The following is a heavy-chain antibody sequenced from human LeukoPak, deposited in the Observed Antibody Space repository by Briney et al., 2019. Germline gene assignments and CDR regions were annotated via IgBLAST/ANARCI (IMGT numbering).Heavy chain of an antibody. CDR2: ISWNSGSI. D-gene: IGHD6-6*01. V-gene: IGHV3-9*01. CDR1: GFTFDDYA. J-gene: IGHJ4*02. CDR3: ARDRIAARPGPDY. Sequence: PGGSLRLSCAASGFTFDDYAMHWVRQAPGKGLEWVSGISWNSGSIGYADSVKGRFTISRDNAKNSLYLQMISLRAEDTAVYYCARDRIAARPGPDYWGQGTLVTVSS.